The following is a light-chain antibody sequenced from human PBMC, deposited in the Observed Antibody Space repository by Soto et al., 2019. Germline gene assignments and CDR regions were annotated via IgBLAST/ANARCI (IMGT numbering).Light chain of an antibody. V-gene: IGKV4-1*01. CDR2: WAS. CDR3: KHYYDTTWK. J-gene: IGKJ1*01. Sequence: DIVMTQSPDSLAVSLGERATINCKSSQSVLHSSNNKNYLAWYQQRAGQPPKLLIYWASTRESGVPDRFSGDGSGTDFTLTITSLPPEAVAVYSCKHYYDTTWKSVQGTKVDIK. CDR1: QSVLHSSNNKNY.